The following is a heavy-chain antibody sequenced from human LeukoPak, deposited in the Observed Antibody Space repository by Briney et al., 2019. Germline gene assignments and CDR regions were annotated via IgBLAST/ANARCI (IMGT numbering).Heavy chain of an antibody. Sequence: GGSLRLSCAASGFSFSDYSMNWVRQAPGKGLEWVSSISSRSTYIHYADSVRGRFTISRDNAHNSLSLQMNSLRAEDTAVYYCARDPAKFWSGHDYWGQGTLVTVSS. J-gene: IGHJ4*02. CDR3: ARDPAKFWSGHDY. V-gene: IGHV3-21*01. CDR2: ISSRSTYI. CDR1: GFSFSDYS. D-gene: IGHD3-3*01.